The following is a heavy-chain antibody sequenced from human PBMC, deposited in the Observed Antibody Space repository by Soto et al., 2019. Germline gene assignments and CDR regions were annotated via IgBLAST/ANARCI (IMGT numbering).Heavy chain of an antibody. V-gene: IGHV4-31*03. D-gene: IGHD1-1*01. J-gene: IGHJ4*02. Sequence: SETLSLTCSVSGVSISNGGYYWNWIRQHPGKGLEWIGYIDDTGATHYNPSLRSRVSMSVDTSRNQFSLRLTSVTAADTAIYYCAREMYTTRFDFWGPGTLVTVSS. CDR2: IDDTGAT. CDR1: GVSISNGGYY. CDR3: AREMYTTRFDF.